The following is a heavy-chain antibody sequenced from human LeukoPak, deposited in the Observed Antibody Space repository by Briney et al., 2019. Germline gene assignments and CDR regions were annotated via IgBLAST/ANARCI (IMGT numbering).Heavy chain of an antibody. CDR2: IKQDGSEK. D-gene: IGHD5-18*01. CDR3: ARGRQLWSN. CDR1: GFTFTSYA. J-gene: IGHJ4*02. V-gene: IGHV3-7*01. Sequence: GGSLRLSCAASGFTFTSYAMHWVRQAPGKGLEWVANIKQDGSEKYYVDSVKGRFTISRDNAKNSLYLQMNSLRAEDTAVYYCARGRQLWSNWGQGTLVTVSS.